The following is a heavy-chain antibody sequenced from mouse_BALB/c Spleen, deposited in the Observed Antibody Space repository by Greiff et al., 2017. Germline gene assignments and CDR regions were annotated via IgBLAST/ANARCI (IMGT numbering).Heavy chain of an antibody. CDR1: GFNIKDTY. D-gene: IGHD2-2*01. V-gene: IGHV14-3*02. CDR3: ARPTSFYGYDGYFDD. Sequence: VQLQQSGAELVKPGASVKLSCTASGFNIKDTYMPWVKQRPEQGLEWIGRIDPANGNTKYDPKFQGKATITADTSSNTAYLQLSSLTSEDTAVYYCARPTSFYGYDGYFDDWGQGTTLTVSS. J-gene: IGHJ2*01. CDR2: IDPANGNT.